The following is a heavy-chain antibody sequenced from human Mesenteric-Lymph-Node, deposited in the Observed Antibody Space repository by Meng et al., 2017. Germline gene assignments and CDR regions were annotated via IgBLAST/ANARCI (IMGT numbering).Heavy chain of an antibody. D-gene: IGHD6-19*01. J-gene: IGHJ4*02. CDR1: GRSNSSSNW. CDR3: ARVGQWLPIDY. V-gene: IGHV4-4*02. CDR2: IYHSGST. Sequence: VQLQEWGPGLVKPSGNVSLTCAVSGRSNSSSNWWSWVRQPPGKGLEWIGEIYHSGSTNYNPSLKSRVTISVDKSKNQFSLNLSSVTAADTAVYYCARVGQWLPIDYWGQGTLVTVSS.